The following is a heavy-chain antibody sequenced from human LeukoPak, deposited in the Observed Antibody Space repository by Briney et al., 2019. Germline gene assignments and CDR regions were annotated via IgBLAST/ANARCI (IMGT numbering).Heavy chain of an antibody. Sequence: GGSLRLSCEASGFTFFNYAMSWVRQAPGKGLQWVSGIGSDSATFYTDSVKGRFTISRDNSKNTVYLHIDSLGAEDTAVYYCARARRYYDYVWGSYRFDYWGQGTLVTVSS. CDR1: GFTFFNYA. CDR2: IGSDSAT. D-gene: IGHD3-16*02. J-gene: IGHJ4*02. CDR3: ARARRYYDYVWGSYRFDY. V-gene: IGHV3-23*01.